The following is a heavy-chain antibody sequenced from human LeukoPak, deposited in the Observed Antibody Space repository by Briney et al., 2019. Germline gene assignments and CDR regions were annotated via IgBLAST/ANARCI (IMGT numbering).Heavy chain of an antibody. CDR3: AREPIAARGI. J-gene: IGHJ3*02. CDR2: ISSSSSYI. Sequence: PGGSLRLSCAASGFTFSSYSMNWVRQAPGKGLEWVSSISSSSSYIYYADSVQGRFTISRDNAKNSLYLQMNSLRAEDTAVYYCAREPIAARGIWGQGTMVTVSS. D-gene: IGHD6-13*01. CDR1: GFTFSSYS. V-gene: IGHV3-21*01.